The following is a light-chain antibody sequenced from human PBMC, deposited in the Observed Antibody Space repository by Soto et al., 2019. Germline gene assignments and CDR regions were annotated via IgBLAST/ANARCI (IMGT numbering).Light chain of an antibody. Sequence: DIPMTQSPSTLSASVGDRVTITCRASQSISSWLAWYQQKTGKAPKLLIYKASNLESGVPSRFSGSGSGTEFTLAISSLQPDDFATYYCQEYSTYARTFGQGTKVEIK. J-gene: IGKJ1*01. V-gene: IGKV1-5*03. CDR3: QEYSTYART. CDR2: KAS. CDR1: QSISSW.